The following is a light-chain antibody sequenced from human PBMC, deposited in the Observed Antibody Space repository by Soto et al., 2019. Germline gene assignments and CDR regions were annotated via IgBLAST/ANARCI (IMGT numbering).Light chain of an antibody. V-gene: IGKV1-5*03. J-gene: IGKJ1*01. CDR3: QQYRDYSWT. CDR2: TAS. Sequence: IQMTQSPSTVSASVGDRVAITCRASQSIGIGLAWYQQKPGKAPRFLIYTASTLVGGVPSRFSGSGSGTEFTLTISSLQPDYFATYYCQQYRDYSWTFGQGTKVEIK. CDR1: QSIGIG.